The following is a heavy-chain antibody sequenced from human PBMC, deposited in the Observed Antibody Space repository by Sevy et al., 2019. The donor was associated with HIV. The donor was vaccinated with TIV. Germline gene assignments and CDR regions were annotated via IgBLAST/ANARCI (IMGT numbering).Heavy chain of an antibody. J-gene: IGHJ6*02. CDR1: GFTFSSYA. V-gene: IGHV3-30*04. CDR2: ISYDGKNK. CDR3: VRDGSSAGLFLADYYYFGIDV. Sequence: GGSLRLSCAASGFTFSSYAMHWVRQAPGKGLEWVAVISYDGKNKYHVDSVKDRFTISRDNSKNRLYLQMNSLRAEETAVYYNVRDGSSAGLFLADYYYFGIDVWGQGTTVTVSS. D-gene: IGHD3-22*01.